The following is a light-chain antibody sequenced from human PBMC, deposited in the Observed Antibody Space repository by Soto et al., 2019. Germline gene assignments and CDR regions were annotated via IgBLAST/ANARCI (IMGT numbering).Light chain of an antibody. CDR2: DVS. Sequence: QSALTQPRSVSGSPGQSVTISCTGTSSDVGGYNYVSWYQQHPGKAPKLMIYDVSKRPSGVPDRFSGSKSGNTASLTISGRQAEHEDDYHRWSHAGSYTLVF. J-gene: IGLJ3*02. V-gene: IGLV2-11*01. CDR3: WSHAGSYTLV. CDR1: SSDVGGYNY.